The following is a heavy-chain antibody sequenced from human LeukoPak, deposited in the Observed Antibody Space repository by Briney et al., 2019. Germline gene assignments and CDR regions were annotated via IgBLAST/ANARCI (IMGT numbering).Heavy chain of an antibody. CDR1: GGSLSGYY. D-gene: IGHD2-15*01. CDR3: ARAGVGKTKYYYYYGMDV. V-gene: IGHV4-34*01. Sequence: NPSETLSLTCAVYGGSLSGYYWSWIRQPPGKGLEWIGEINHSGSTNYNPSLKSRVTISVDTSKNQFSLKLSSVTAADTAVYYCARAGVGKTKYYYYYGMDVWGQGTTVTVSS. CDR2: INHSGST. J-gene: IGHJ6*02.